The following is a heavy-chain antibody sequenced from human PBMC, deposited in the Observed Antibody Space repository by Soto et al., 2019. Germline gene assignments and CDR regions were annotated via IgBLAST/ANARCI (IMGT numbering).Heavy chain of an antibody. J-gene: IGHJ4*02. D-gene: IGHD3-10*01. CDR1: GFTFSSYG. CDR3: ARSNFGYYFDY. V-gene: IGHV3-23*01. Sequence: GGSLRLSCAASGFTFSSYGMTWVRQAPGKGLEWVSGISGSGSDTFYADAVKGRFAISRDNSKNTLYLQMNSLRGEDTAVYYCARSNFGYYFDYWGQGTFVTVSS. CDR2: ISGSGSDT.